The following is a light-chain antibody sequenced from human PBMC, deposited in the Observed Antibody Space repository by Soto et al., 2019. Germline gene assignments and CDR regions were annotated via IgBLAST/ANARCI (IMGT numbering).Light chain of an antibody. V-gene: IGKV3-20*01. J-gene: IGKJ2*01. CDR2: RAS. CDR1: QSISSN. CDR3: QHYGTSLYT. Sequence: VMTQSPATLSVSPGERATLSCRASQSISSNLAWYQQKLGQAPRLFIFRASSRATGIPDRFSGSGSGTDFTLTISRLEPEDFAVYYCQHYGTSLYTFGQGTKLEIK.